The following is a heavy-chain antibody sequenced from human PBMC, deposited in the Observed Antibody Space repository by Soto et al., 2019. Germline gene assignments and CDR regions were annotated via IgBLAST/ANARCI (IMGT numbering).Heavy chain of an antibody. CDR1: GGTFSSYA. V-gene: IGHV1-69*01. D-gene: IGHD3-10*01. Sequence: QVQLVQSGAEVKKPGSSVKVSCKASGGTFSSYAISWVRQAPGQGLEWMGGIIPIFGTASYAQKFQGRVTITADESTSTAYMELSSLRSEDTAVYYCARVDYYGSLLNWFDPWGQGTLVTVSS. J-gene: IGHJ5*02. CDR3: ARVDYYGSLLNWFDP. CDR2: IIPIFGTA.